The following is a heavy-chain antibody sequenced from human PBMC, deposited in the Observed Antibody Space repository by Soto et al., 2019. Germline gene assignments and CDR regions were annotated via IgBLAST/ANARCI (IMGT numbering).Heavy chain of an antibody. CDR2: ISAYNGNT. CDR3: ARDVGVMAYTVLDAHDAFDI. CDR1: GYTFTRYG. Sequence: ASVKVSCKASGYTFTRYGISWVRQAPGRGLEWMGWISAYNGNTNYAQKLQGRVTMTTDTSTSTAYMELRSLRSDDTAVYYCARDVGVMAYTVLDAHDAFDIWGQGTMVTVS. D-gene: IGHD3-16*01. V-gene: IGHV1-18*01. J-gene: IGHJ3*02.